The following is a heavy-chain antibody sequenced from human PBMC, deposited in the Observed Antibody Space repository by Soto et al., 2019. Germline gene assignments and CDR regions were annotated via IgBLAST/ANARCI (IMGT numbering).Heavy chain of an antibody. CDR3: ARRHGGITVFGAPGHFDY. J-gene: IGHJ4*02. CDR2: ISYSGST. Sequence: TSETLSLTCTVSGGSISTSSHYWGRIRLPPGKGLEWIGSISYSGSTYYNPSLKSRVTISVDTSKNQFSLKLSSVNAADTAVYYCARRHGGITVFGAPGHFDYWGQGTLVTVSS. CDR1: GGSISTSSHY. V-gene: IGHV4-39*01. D-gene: IGHD3-3*01.